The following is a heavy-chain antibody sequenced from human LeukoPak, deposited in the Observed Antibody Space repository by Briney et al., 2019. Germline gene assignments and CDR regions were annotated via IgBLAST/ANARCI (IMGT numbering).Heavy chain of an antibody. Sequence: ASVKVSCKASGYTFTSYYMHWVRQAPGQGLEWMGWIRTYNGNTNYAQKLQGRVTMTTDTSTSTAYMELRSLRSDDTAVYYCARGGSGWYIDYWGQGTLVTVSS. CDR1: GYTFTSYY. CDR3: ARGGSGWYIDY. CDR2: IRTYNGNT. D-gene: IGHD6-19*01. J-gene: IGHJ4*02. V-gene: IGHV1-18*04.